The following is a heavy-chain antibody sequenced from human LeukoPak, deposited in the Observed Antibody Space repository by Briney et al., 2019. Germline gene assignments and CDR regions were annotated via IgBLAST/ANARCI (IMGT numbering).Heavy chain of an antibody. D-gene: IGHD1-26*01. CDR3: ASGAQSDY. CDR2: ISSSATTI. Sequence: PGGSRRLSCAASGFTFSSYEVNWVRQAPGKGLEWVSYISSSATTIYYADSVKGRFTISRDNAKNSVYLQMNSLRVEDTAVYYCASGAQSDYWGQGTLVTVSS. J-gene: IGHJ4*02. V-gene: IGHV3-48*03. CDR1: GFTFSSYE.